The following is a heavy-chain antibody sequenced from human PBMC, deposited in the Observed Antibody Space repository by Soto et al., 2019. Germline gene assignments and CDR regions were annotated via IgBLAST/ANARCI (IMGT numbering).Heavy chain of an antibody. Sequence: GGSLRLSCAASGFTFSSYAMSWVRQAPGKGLEWVSAISGSGGSTYYADSVKGRFTISRDNSKNTLYLQMNSLRAEDTAVYYCAKDLILVRATPYGFDYWGQGNLVTVSS. D-gene: IGHD1-26*01. J-gene: IGHJ4*02. CDR1: GFTFSSYA. CDR2: ISGSGGST. V-gene: IGHV3-23*01. CDR3: AKDLILVRATPYGFDY.